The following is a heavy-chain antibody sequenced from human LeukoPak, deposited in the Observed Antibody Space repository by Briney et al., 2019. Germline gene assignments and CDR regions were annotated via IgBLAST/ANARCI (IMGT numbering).Heavy chain of an antibody. CDR2: IYSGGNT. Sequence: GGSLRLSCAASGFTVSSNYMSWVRQAPGKGLEWVSVIYSGGNTSYADSVKGRFTISRDNSKNTLYLQMNSLRADDTAVYYCARDNDMENWGQGTLVTVSS. CDR1: GFTVSSNY. D-gene: IGHD1-1*01. J-gene: IGHJ4*02. V-gene: IGHV3-53*01. CDR3: ARDNDMEN.